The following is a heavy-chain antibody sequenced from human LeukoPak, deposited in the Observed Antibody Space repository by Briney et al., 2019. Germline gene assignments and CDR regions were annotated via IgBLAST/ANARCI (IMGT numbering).Heavy chain of an antibody. V-gene: IGHV3-30*02. CDR3: ARGGFRAYGSGSYYNY. D-gene: IGHD3-10*01. Sequence: PGGSLRLSCAASGFTFSSYWMSWVRQAPGKGLEWVAFIHYDGSNNYYADSVKGRFTISRDNSKNSLYLQMNSLRAEDTAVYYCARGGFRAYGSGSYYNYWGQGTLVTVSS. J-gene: IGHJ4*02. CDR2: IHYDGSNN. CDR1: GFTFSSYW.